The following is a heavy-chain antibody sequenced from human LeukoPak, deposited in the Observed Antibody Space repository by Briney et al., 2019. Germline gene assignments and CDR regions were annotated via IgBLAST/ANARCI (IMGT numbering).Heavy chain of an antibody. CDR2: IWNDGSNK. J-gene: IGHJ4*02. Sequence: GGSLRLSCAASGFIFSNSGMHWVRQAPGKGLEWVAVIWNDGSNKYYADSVKGRFTISRDNSQNTLYLQMNSLRAEDTAVYYCARNSGGRRYYFTDWGQGTLVTVSS. V-gene: IGHV3-33*01. D-gene: IGHD2/OR15-2a*01. CDR3: ARNSGGRRYYFTD. CDR1: GFIFSNSG.